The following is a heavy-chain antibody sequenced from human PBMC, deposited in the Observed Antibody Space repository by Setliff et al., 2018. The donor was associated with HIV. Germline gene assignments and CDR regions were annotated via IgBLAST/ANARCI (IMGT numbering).Heavy chain of an antibody. J-gene: IGHJ4*02. CDR3: ARAVPRHYYDSSGYGVDY. CDR1: GFTFGGYS. D-gene: IGHD3-22*01. Sequence: GGSLRLSCAASGFTFGGYSMNWVRQAPGKGLEWDSSISSSSSYIYYADSVKGRFTISRDNAKNSLYLQMNSLRAEDTAVYYCARAVPRHYYDSSGYGVDYWGQGTLVTVSS. V-gene: IGHV3-21*01. CDR2: ISSSSSYI.